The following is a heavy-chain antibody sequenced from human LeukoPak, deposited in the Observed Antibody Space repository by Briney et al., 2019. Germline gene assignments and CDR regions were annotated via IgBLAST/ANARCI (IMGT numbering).Heavy chain of an antibody. CDR3: ARDKGRNVIWTLEY. CDR2: IWYDGSNK. CDR1: GFIFTTNW. D-gene: IGHD2-15*01. V-gene: IGHV3-33*08. J-gene: IGHJ4*02. Sequence: GGSLRLSCAASGFIFTTNWMQWVRQAPGKGLEWVAVIWYDGSNKYNADSVKGRFTISRDNSKNTLYLEMNSLRAEDTAVYYCARDKGRNVIWTLEYWGQGTLVTVSS.